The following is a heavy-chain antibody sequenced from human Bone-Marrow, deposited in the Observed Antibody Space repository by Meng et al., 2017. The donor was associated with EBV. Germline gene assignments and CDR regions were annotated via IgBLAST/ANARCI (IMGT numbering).Heavy chain of an antibody. J-gene: IGHJ4*02. CDR3: ARGSSSSLRFEDY. Sequence: EVRLVGSGGGLIQPGGSLRLSCAASGFSVNNNYMTWVRQAPGKGLEWVSVIYSGGSTYYADSVKGRFTISRDNSKNTLYLQMNTLRAEDTAVYYCARGSSSSLRFEDYWGQGTLVTVSS. CDR1: GFSVNNNY. V-gene: IGHV3-53*01. CDR2: IYSGGST. D-gene: IGHD6-6*01.